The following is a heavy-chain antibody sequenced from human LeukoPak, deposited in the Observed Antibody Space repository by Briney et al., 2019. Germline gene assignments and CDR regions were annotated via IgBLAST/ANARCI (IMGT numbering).Heavy chain of an antibody. CDR1: GYTFSSYS. D-gene: IGHD3-3*01. V-gene: IGHV3-21*01. CDR3: ARDHDFWSGEFDY. J-gene: IGHJ4*02. Sequence: GGSLRLSCAASGYTFSSYSMNWVRQAPGKGLEWVSSISSSSSYIYYADSVKGRFTISRDNAKNSLYLQTNSLRAEDTAVYYCARDHDFWSGEFDYWGQGTLVTVSS. CDR2: ISSSSSYI.